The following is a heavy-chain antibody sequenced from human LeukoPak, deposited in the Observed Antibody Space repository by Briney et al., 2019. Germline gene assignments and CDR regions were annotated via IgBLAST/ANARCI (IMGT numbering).Heavy chain of an antibody. J-gene: IGHJ4*02. CDR2: VWHDGSHK. CDR3: ARGNYYYDSGSYSFDY. D-gene: IGHD3-10*01. V-gene: IGHV3-33*01. CDR1: GFTFSTYG. Sequence: GGSLRLSCAASGFTFSTYGMHWVRQAPGKGLEWVTVVWHDGSHKDYADSVKGRFTISRDNSKNTLYLQMNDLRAEDTAVYFCARGNYYYDSGSYSFDYWGQGTLVTVSS.